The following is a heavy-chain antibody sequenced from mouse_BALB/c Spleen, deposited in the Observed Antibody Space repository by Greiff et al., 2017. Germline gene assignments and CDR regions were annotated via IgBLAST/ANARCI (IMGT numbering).Heavy chain of an antibody. CDR1: GFTFSDYY. V-gene: IGHV5-4*02. CDR3: ARDRDYYGSKNFDV. CDR2: ISDGGSYT. J-gene: IGHJ1*01. D-gene: IGHD1-1*01. Sequence: EVQGVESGGGLVKPGGSLKLSCAASGFTFSDYYMYWVRQTPEKRLEWVATISDGGSYTYYPDSVKGRFTISRDNAKNNLYLQMSSLKSEDTAMYYCARDRDYYGSKNFDVWGAGTTVTVSS.